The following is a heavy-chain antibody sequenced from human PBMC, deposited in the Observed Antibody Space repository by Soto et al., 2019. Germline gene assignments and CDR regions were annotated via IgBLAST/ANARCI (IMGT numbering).Heavy chain of an antibody. CDR3: ARAIGYSYGAPFDY. D-gene: IGHD5-18*01. J-gene: IGHJ4*02. CDR1: GFTFSSYA. V-gene: IGHV3-30-3*01. Sequence: GGSLRLSCAASGFTFSSYAVHWVRQAPGKGLEWVAVISYDGSNKYYADSVKGRFTISRDNSKNTLYLQMNSLRAEDTAVYYCARAIGYSYGAPFDYWGQGTLVTVSS. CDR2: ISYDGSNK.